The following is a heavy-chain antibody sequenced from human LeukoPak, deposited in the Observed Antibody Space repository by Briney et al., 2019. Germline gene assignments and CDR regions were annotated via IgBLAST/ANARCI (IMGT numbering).Heavy chain of an antibody. D-gene: IGHD3-22*01. J-gene: IGHJ4*02. CDR3: TREILYDSTGYYL. V-gene: IGHV4-39*07. Sequence: SETLSLTCTVSGGSISSSSYYWGWIRQPPGKGLEWIGSIYYSGSTYYNPSLKSRVTISIDTSKNQFSLRLRSVTAADTAVYYCTREILYDSTGYYLWGQGTVVTVSS. CDR1: GGSISSSSYY. CDR2: IYYSGST.